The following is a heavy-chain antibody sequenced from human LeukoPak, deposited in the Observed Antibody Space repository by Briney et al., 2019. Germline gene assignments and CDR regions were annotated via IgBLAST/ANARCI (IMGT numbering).Heavy chain of an antibody. CDR3: ARGGGYSGYESGY. CDR1: DGSVSSGSYY. V-gene: IGHV4-61*01. J-gene: IGHJ4*02. D-gene: IGHD5-12*01. CDR2: IYYSGST. Sequence: SETLSLTCTVSDGSVSSGSYYWSWIRQPPGKGLEWIGYIYYSGSTNYNPSLKSRVTISVDTSKNQFSLKLSSVTAADTAVYYCARGGGYSGYESGYWGQGTLVTVSS.